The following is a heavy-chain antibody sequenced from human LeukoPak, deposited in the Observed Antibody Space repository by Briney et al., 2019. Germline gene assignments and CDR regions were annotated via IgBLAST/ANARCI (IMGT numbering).Heavy chain of an antibody. J-gene: IGHJ4*02. CDR3: ARDSSEILPLGY. Sequence: ASVKVSCKASGYIFTGLYIQWLRQAPGQGLEWMGRINPNSGLTNYTQKFQDRVTMTRDASTRTAFTELSRLRSDDTAVYYCARDSSEILPLGYWGQGTLVTVSS. CDR1: GYIFTGLY. CDR2: INPNSGLT. V-gene: IGHV1-2*02.